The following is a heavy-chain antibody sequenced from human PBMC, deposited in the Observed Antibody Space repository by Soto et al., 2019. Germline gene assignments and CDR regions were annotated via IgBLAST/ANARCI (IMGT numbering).Heavy chain of an antibody. CDR3: ARDFAYFDS. Sequence: SETLSLTCTVSGDSIGTTHSYWAWIRQSPGKGLEWIGYVYHTGRTSYNPSLKSRVSISMDTSKNQFSLNLDSVTAADTAVYFCARDFAYFDSWGQGTLVTVSS. V-gene: IGHV4-61*05. J-gene: IGHJ4*02. D-gene: IGHD3-3*01. CDR2: VYHTGRT. CDR1: GDSIGTTHSY.